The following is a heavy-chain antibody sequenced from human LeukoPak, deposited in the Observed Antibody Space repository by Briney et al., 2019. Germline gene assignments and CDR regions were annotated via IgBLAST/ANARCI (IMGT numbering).Heavy chain of an antibody. CDR2: TIPIFGTA. J-gene: IGHJ4*02. D-gene: IGHD3-22*01. Sequence: SVKVSCKASGGTFSSYAISWVRQAPGQGLEWMGGTIPIFGTANYAQKFRGRVTITTDESTSTAYMELSSLRSEDTAVYYCARVDGSSGYYLFDYWGQGTLVTVSS. CDR1: GGTFSSYA. V-gene: IGHV1-69*05. CDR3: ARVDGSSGYYLFDY.